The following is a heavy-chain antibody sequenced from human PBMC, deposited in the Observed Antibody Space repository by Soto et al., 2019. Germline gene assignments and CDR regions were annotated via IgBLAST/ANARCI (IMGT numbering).Heavy chain of an antibody. V-gene: IGHV4-39*01. D-gene: IGHD2-15*01. CDR2: IYYSGST. CDR1: GGSISSSSYY. CDR3: ARHANPYCSGGSCYPTPGTHAFDI. Sequence: SETLSLTSTVSGGSISSSSYYWGWIRQPPGKGLEWIGSIYYSGSTYYNPSLKSRVTISVDTSKNHFSLKLSSVTAADTAVYYCARHANPYCSGGSCYPTPGTHAFDIWGQGTMVTVSS. J-gene: IGHJ3*02.